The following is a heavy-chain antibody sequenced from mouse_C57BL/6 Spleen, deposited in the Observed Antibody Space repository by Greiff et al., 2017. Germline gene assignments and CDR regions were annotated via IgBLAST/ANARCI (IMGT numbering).Heavy chain of an antibody. J-gene: IGHJ1*03. CDR1: GYTFTSYW. CDR2: IDPNSGGT. Sequence: QVQLQQSGAELVKPGASVKLSCKASGYTFTSYWMHWVKQRPGRGLEWIGRIDPNSGGTKYNEKFKSKATLTVDKPSSTAYMQRSSLTSEDSAVYDCARSFDGYPHWYFDVWGTGTTVTVSS. CDR3: ARSFDGYPHWYFDV. D-gene: IGHD2-3*01. V-gene: IGHV1-72*01.